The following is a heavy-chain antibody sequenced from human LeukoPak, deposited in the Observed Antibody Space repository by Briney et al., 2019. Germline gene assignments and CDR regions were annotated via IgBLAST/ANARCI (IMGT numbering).Heavy chain of an antibody. CDR3: ARDGEAYCSGGSCLPRAWFDP. D-gene: IGHD2-15*01. J-gene: IGHJ5*02. CDR2: ISAYNGNT. V-gene: IGHV1-18*01. Sequence: ASVKVSCKASGYTFTSYGISWVRQAPGQGLEWKGWISAYNGNTNYAQKLQGRVTMTTDTSTSTAYMELRSLRSDETAVYYCARDGEAYCSGGSCLPRAWFDPWGQGTLVTVSS. CDR1: GYTFTSYG.